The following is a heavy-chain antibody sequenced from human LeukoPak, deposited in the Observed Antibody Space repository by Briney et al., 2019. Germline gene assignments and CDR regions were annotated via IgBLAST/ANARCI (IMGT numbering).Heavy chain of an antibody. V-gene: IGHV1-69*13. D-gene: IGHD3-22*01. CDR3: ARDRYYYDSSGYYAFDY. CDR1: GGTFSSYA. CDR2: IIPIFGTA. Sequence: GXSVKVSCKASGGTFSSYAIRWVRQAPGQGLEWMGGIIPIFGTANYAQKSQGRVTITADESTSTAYMELSSLRSEDTAVYYCARDRYYYDSSGYYAFDYWGQGTLVTVSS. J-gene: IGHJ4*02.